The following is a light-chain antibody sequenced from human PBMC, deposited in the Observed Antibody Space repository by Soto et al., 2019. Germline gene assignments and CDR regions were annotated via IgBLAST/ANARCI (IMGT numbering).Light chain of an antibody. CDR1: SSDIGDNY. J-gene: IGLJ2*01. Sequence: QSALTQPPSVSAAPGQKVTISCSGSSSDIGDNYVSWYQQLPGTAPKLLIYDNNERPSGIPDRFSGSKSGTSATLGITGLQTGDEADYYCGTWYDSLSAVVFGGGTKLTVL. CDR2: DNN. V-gene: IGLV1-51*01. CDR3: GTWYDSLSAVV.